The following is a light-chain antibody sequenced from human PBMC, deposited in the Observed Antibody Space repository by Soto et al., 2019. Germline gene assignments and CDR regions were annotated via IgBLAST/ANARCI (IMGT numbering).Light chain of an antibody. V-gene: IGKV3-20*01. CDR3: QQYGSSPWT. CDR1: QSVTSSY. CDR2: GAS. Sequence: EIVLTQSPGTLSLSPGERATLSCRASQSVTSSYLAWYQQKPGQAPRLLIYGASSRATGIADRFSGSGSETDFTVTISRLEPEDFAVYYCQQYGSSPWTFGQGTKVDIK. J-gene: IGKJ1*01.